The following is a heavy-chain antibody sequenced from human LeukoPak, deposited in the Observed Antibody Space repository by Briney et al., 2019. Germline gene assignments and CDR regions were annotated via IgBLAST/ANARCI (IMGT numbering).Heavy chain of an antibody. J-gene: IGHJ5*02. V-gene: IGHV4-59*08. CDR3: ARHPIAARNWFDP. CDR1: GGSISSYY. CDR2: IYYSGST. Sequence: PSETLSLTCTVSGGSISSYYWSWLRQPPGKGLEWIGYIYYSGSTNYNPSLKSRVTISVDTSKNQFSLKLSSVTAADTAVYYCARHPIAARNWFDPWGQGTLVTVSS. D-gene: IGHD6-6*01.